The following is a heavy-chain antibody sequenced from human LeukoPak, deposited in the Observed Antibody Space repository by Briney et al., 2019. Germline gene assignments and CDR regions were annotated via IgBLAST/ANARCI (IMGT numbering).Heavy chain of an antibody. V-gene: IGHV4-61*02. D-gene: IGHD3-10*01. J-gene: IGHJ4*02. Sequence: SETLSLTCTVSGGSISSGSYYWSWIRQPAGKGLEWIGRIYTSGSTNYNPSLKSRATISVDTSKNQFSLKLSSVTAADTAVYYCAGWHNYYGSGSYCQGFDYWGQGTLVTVSS. CDR1: GGSISSGSYY. CDR2: IYTSGST. CDR3: AGWHNYYGSGSYCQGFDY.